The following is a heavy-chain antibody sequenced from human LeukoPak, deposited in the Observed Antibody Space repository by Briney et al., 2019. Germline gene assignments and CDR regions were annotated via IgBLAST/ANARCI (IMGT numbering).Heavy chain of an antibody. CDR3: AKDQWPYYYDSSGTAKCFHP. CDR2: IRYDGSNK. J-gene: IGHJ5*02. V-gene: IGHV3-30*02. D-gene: IGHD3-22*01. Sequence: PGGSTCTTCAASGFTFSSYGMHWVRQAPGKGLEWVAFIRYDGSNKYYADSVKGRFTISGDNSKNTLYLQMNSLRAEDTAVYYCAKDQWPYYYDSSGTAKCFHPWVQGPLATVSS. CDR1: GFTFSSYG.